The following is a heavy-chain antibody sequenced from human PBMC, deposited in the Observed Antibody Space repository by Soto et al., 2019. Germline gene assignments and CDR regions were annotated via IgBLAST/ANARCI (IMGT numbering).Heavy chain of an antibody. CDR3: ARVGYCSGGSCGDY. D-gene: IGHD2-15*01. CDR1: GFTFSSYA. V-gene: IGHV3-30-3*01. CDR2: ISYDGSNK. Sequence: QVQLVESGGGVVQPGRSLRLSCAASGFTFSSYAMHWVRQAPGKGLEWVAVISYDGSNKYYADSVKGRFTISRDNSENTMDLEMNSLRAEDTAVYYCARVGYCSGGSCGDYWGQGTLVTVSS. J-gene: IGHJ4*02.